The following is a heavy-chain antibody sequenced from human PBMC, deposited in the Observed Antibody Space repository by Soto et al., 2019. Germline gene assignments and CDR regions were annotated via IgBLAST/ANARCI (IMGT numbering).Heavy chain of an antibody. J-gene: IGHJ4*02. CDR1: GVSISSFY. CDR3: ARMGIGYCSGDSCYSYAEANDV. V-gene: IGHV4-59*08. CDR2: FYYSGST. Sequence: QVQLQESGPGLVRPSETLSLTCTVSGVSISSFYWSWIRQPPGKGLEWIGYFYYSGSTTYNPSLRSRLTISVDTSKTQFSLHLSSVTAADPAVYSCARMGIGYCSGDSCYSYAEANDVWGQGTMVTVSS. D-gene: IGHD2-15*01.